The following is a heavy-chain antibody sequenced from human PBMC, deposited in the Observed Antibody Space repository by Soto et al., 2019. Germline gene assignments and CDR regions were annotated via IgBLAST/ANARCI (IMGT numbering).Heavy chain of an antibody. CDR1: GGSLSDYY. CDR3: RGSGDQNYFYYMDV. V-gene: IGHV4-34*01. D-gene: IGHD2-21*02. CDR2: INHRGST. J-gene: IGHJ6*03. Sequence: SETLSLTCAVYGGSLSDYYWSWIRPPQGKGLEWIGEINHRGSTNYSPSLRSRVTISIDTSKNQISLKLSSVTAADTAVYYCRGSGDQNYFYYMDVWGTGTTVTVSS.